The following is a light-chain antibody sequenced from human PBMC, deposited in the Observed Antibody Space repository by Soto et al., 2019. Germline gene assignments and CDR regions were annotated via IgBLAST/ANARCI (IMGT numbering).Light chain of an antibody. CDR2: GTT. Sequence: ETVLTQSPGTLSLSPGERATLSCRASQSVSTNYLAWYQQKHGLAPRLVIYGTTSRATGIPDRFSGSGSGTDFTLTISRLEPEDFAVYYCQQYSGSSYTFGQGTKLEI. CDR1: QSVSTNY. CDR3: QQYSGSSYT. V-gene: IGKV3-20*01. J-gene: IGKJ2*01.